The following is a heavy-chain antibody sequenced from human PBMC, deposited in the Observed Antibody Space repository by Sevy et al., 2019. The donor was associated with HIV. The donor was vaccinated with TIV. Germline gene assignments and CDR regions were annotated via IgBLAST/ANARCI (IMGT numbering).Heavy chain of an antibody. Sequence: GGSPRLSCAASGFTFSSYAMHWVRQAPGKGLEWVAVISYDGSNKYYADSVKGRFTISRDNSKNTLYLQMNSLRAEDTAVYYCARDPPEGLLIEGYYFDYWGQGTLVTVSS. CDR2: ISYDGSNK. V-gene: IGHV3-30-3*01. CDR1: GFTFSSYA. CDR3: ARDPPEGLLIEGYYFDY. D-gene: IGHD3-10*01. J-gene: IGHJ4*02.